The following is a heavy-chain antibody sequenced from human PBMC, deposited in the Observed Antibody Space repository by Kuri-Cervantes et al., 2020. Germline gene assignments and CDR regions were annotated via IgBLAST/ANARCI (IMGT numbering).Heavy chain of an antibody. CDR3: AHSYYDSSPFGY. J-gene: IGHJ4*02. D-gene: IGHD3-22*01. Sequence: SGPTLVKPTQTLTLTCTFSGFSLSTSGVGVGWIRQPPGKALEWLALIYWNDDKRYSPSLKNRVTVTKDTSKNQVVLTMTNVDPVDTATYYCAHSYYDSSPFGYWGQGTLVTVSS. CDR2: IYWNDDK. V-gene: IGHV2-5*01. CDR1: GFSLSTSGVG.